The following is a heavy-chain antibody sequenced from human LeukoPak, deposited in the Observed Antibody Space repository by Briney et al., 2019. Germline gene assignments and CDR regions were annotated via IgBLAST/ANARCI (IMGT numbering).Heavy chain of an antibody. CDR3: ARAKYSSSSYDNWFDP. V-gene: IGHV3-64*01. J-gene: IGHJ5*02. D-gene: IGHD6-13*01. CDR1: GFTFSSYA. Sequence: PGGSLRLSCAASGFTFSSYAMHWVRQAPGKGLEYVSAISSNGGSTYYANSVKGRFTISRDNSKNTLYLQMGSLRAEDMAVYYCARAKYSSSSYDNWFDPWGRGTLVTVSS. CDR2: ISSNGGST.